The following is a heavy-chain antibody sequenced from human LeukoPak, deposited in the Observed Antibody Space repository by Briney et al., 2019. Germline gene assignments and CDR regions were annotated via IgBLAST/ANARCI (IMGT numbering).Heavy chain of an antibody. V-gene: IGHV1-3*01. CDR1: GYIFSNYD. Sequence: ASVKVSCKTSGYIFSNYDINWVRQAPGQGLEWMGWVSGGNGNTKYSEKFQGKITITRDTSATTAYLELSSLRSEDSTVYFCERAFSASSSTIDYWGQGTLVIVSP. CDR3: ERAFSASSSTIDY. J-gene: IGHJ4*02. CDR2: VSGGNGNT. D-gene: IGHD6-6*01.